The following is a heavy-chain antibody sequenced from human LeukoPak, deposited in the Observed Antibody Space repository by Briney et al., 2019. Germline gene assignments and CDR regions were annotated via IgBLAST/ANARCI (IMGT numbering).Heavy chain of an antibody. J-gene: IGHJ2*01. V-gene: IGHV4-59*01. CDR3: ARGEPSIASTGAPPFDL. Sequence: SETLSLTCTVSGGSIRSYYWEWIRQPPGKGLEWIGYIYYSGSTDYNPSLKSRVTLSVDTSKNQFSLRLSSVTAADTPVYYCARGEPSIASTGAPPFDLWGRGTLVTVSS. CDR1: GGSIRSYY. D-gene: IGHD6-13*01. CDR2: IYYSGST.